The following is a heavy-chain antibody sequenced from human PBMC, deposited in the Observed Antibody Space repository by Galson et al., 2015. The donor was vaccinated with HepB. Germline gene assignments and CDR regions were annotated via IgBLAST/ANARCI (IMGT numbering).Heavy chain of an antibody. D-gene: IGHD6-19*01. V-gene: IGHV3-9*01. Sequence: SLRLSCAASGFTFDDYAMHWVRQAPGEGLEWVSGISWNSGSIGYADSVKGRFTISRDNAKNSLYLQMNSLRAEDTALYYCAKDILRGDSSGWYNCNAFDIWGQGTMVTVSS. CDR3: AKDILRGDSSGWYNCNAFDI. CDR2: ISWNSGSI. CDR1: GFTFDDYA. J-gene: IGHJ3*02.